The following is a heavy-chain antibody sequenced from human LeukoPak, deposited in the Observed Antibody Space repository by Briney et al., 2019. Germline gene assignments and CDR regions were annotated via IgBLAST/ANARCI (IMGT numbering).Heavy chain of an antibody. CDR3: ARDRGPLRGYSYCSLGY. CDR1: GDSVSSNSAA. D-gene: IGHD5-18*01. CDR2: TYYRSKWYN. V-gene: IGHV6-1*01. J-gene: IGHJ4*02. Sequence: SQTLSLTCAISGDSVSSNSAAWNWIRQSPSRGLEWLGRTYYRSKWYNDYAVSVKSRITINPDTSKNQFSLQLNSVTPEDTAVYYCARDRGPLRGYSYCSLGYWGQGTLVTVSS.